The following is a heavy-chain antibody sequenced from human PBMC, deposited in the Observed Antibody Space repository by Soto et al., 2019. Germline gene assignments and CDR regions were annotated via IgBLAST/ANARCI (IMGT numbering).Heavy chain of an antibody. D-gene: IGHD1-7*01. Sequence: QVQLQESGPGLVRPSETLSLTCTVSGGSISSYRWSWIRQPAGKGLEWIGRLNTYGNTHYNPSLKSRVTVSVDTSRNQFFLTLRSVTAADSAVYHCGRESGETWDYEASLGQGTPVTVSS. CDR3: GRESGETWDYEAS. CDR1: GGSISSYR. V-gene: IGHV4-4*07. CDR2: LNTYGNT. J-gene: IGHJ5*02.